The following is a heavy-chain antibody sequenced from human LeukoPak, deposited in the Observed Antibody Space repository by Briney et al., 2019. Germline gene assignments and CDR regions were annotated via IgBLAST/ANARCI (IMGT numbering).Heavy chain of an antibody. V-gene: IGHV4-59*08. CDR1: GGSITSYY. D-gene: IGHD4-23*01. J-gene: IGHJ4*02. CDR2: IYYTGST. CDR3: ARRGGNFVTFDY. Sequence: SKTLSLTCTVSGGSITSYYWTWIRQPPGKGLEWIGHIYYTGSTNYNPSLKSRVTISVDTSNNQFSLRLTSVTAADTAVYYCARRGGNFVTFDYWGQGNLVTVSS.